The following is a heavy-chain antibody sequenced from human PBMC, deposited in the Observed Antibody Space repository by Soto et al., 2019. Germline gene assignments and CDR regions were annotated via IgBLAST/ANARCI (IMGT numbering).Heavy chain of an antibody. J-gene: IGHJ4*02. CDR3: TRVYSGYVFFMWPFDY. V-gene: IGHV3-49*03. Sequence: PGGSLRLSCTASGFTFGYYAMSWFRQAPGKGLEWVGFIRSKAYGGTTEYAASVKGRFTISRDDSKSIAYLQMNSLKTEDTAVYYCTRVYSGYVFFMWPFDYWGQGTLVTVSS. CDR2: IRSKAYGGTT. CDR1: GFTFGYYA. D-gene: IGHD5-12*01.